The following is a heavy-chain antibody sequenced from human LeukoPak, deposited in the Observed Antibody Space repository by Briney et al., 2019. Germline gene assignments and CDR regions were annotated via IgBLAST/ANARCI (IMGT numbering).Heavy chain of an antibody. Sequence: ETLSLTCTVSGGSISSSSYYWGWIRQAPGKGLEWVSFISSSGSYIYYADSVKGRFTISRDNAKNSLYLQMNSLRAEDTAVYYCARVVSVAWSERRPGYYYMDVWGKGTTVTVSS. V-gene: IGHV3-21*01. J-gene: IGHJ6*03. CDR2: ISSSGSYI. CDR3: ARVVSVAWSERRPGYYYMDV. D-gene: IGHD1-1*01. CDR1: GGSISSSS.